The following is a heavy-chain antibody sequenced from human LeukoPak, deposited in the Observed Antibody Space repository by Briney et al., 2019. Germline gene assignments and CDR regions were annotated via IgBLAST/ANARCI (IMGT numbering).Heavy chain of an antibody. Sequence: SETLSLTCTVSGGSISSSSYYWGWIRQPPGKGLEWIGSIYYSGSTYYNPSLKSRVTISVDTSKNQFSLKLSSVTAADTAVYYCARRRRYCSGGSCYVYYYYYMDVWSKGTTVTISS. J-gene: IGHJ6*03. V-gene: IGHV4-39*07. CDR2: IYYSGST. CDR1: GGSISSSSYY. CDR3: ARRRRYCSGGSCYVYYYYYMDV. D-gene: IGHD2-15*01.